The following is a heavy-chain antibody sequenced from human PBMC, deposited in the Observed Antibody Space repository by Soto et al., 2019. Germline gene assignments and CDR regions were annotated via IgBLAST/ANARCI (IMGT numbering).Heavy chain of an antibody. V-gene: IGHV3-30-3*01. D-gene: IGHD3-16*01. CDR2: ISYDGSNK. CDR3: ARDRGGDGYSPEYFQH. CDR1: GFTFSSYA. J-gene: IGHJ1*01. Sequence: QVQLVESGGGVVQPGRSLRLSCAASGFTFSSYAMHWVRQAPGKGLEWVAVISYDGSNKYYADSVKGRFTISRDNSKNXLDLQMTSLRAEDTAVYYCARDRGGDGYSPEYFQHWGQGTLVTVSS.